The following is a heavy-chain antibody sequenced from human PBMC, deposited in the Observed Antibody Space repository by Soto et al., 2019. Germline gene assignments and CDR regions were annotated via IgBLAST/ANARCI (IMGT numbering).Heavy chain of an antibody. J-gene: IGHJ4*02. D-gene: IGHD3-10*01. CDR2: IYSGGYT. V-gene: IGHV3-53*01. CDR3: GTHPGGGGY. Sequence: EVQLVESGGGLIQPGGSLRLSCAVSGFTVSNNYMSWVRQAPGKGLEGVSVIYSGGYTAYGDSVKGRFTISRDNSKNPQFFQMNGRRPDDRAVFSCGTHPGGGGYWGQGTLVTVSS. CDR1: GFTVSNNY.